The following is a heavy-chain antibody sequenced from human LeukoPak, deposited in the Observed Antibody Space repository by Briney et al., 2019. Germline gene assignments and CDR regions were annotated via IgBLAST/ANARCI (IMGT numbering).Heavy chain of an antibody. J-gene: IGHJ6*03. D-gene: IGHD2-2*01. CDR1: GFTFDDYG. Sequence: TGGSLRLSCAASGFTFDDYGMSWVRQAPGKGLEWVSGINWNGGSTGYADSVKGRFTISRDNAKNSLYLQMNSLRAEDTAVYYCARYSTKYYYMDVWGKGTTVTVSS. CDR2: INWNGGST. CDR3: ARYSTKYYYMDV. V-gene: IGHV3-20*04.